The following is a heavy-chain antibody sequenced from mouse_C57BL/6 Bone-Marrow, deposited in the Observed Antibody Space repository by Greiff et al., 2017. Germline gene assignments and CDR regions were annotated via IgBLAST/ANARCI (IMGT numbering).Heavy chain of an antibody. CDR1: GYTFTTYP. J-gene: IGHJ1*03. CDR3: SMRGLWLRQGDWYFDV. CDR2: FHPYNDDT. D-gene: IGHD2-2*01. V-gene: IGHV1-47*01. Sequence: VQLQQSGAELVKPGASVKMSCKASGYTFTTYPIEWMKQNHGKSLEWIGNFHPYNDDTKYNEKFKGKATLTVEKSSSTVYLELSRLTSDDSAVYYCSMRGLWLRQGDWYFDVWGTGTTVTVSS.